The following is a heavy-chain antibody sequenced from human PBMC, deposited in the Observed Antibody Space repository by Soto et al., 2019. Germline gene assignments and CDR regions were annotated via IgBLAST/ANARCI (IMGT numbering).Heavy chain of an antibody. Sequence: SVQVCFKASRYTFTSYYMHWVRQAPGQGLEWMGIINPSGGSTSYAQKFQGRVTMTRDTSTSTVYMELSSLRSEDTAVYYCARDRWQLEFWGQGTLVTVSS. J-gene: IGHJ4*02. V-gene: IGHV1-46*01. CDR1: RYTFTSYY. CDR3: ARDRWQLEF. CDR2: INPSGGST. D-gene: IGHD6-6*01.